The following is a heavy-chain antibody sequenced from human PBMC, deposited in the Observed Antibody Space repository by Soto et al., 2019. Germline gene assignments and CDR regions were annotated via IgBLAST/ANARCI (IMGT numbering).Heavy chain of an antibody. J-gene: IGHJ6*02. Sequence: QVQLVESGGGVVQPGRSLRLSCAASGFTFSSYAMHWVRQAPGKGLEWVAVISYDGSNKYYADSVKGRFTISRDNSKNTLYLQMNSLRAEDTAVYYCARVNKIAAAGYYYYGMDVWGQGTTVTVPS. D-gene: IGHD6-13*01. CDR1: GFTFSSYA. CDR2: ISYDGSNK. CDR3: ARVNKIAAAGYYYYGMDV. V-gene: IGHV3-30-3*01.